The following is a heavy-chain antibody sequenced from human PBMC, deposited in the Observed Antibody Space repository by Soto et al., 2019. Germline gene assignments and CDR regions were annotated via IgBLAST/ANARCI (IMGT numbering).Heavy chain of an antibody. J-gene: IGHJ5*02. CDR1: GFTFSSYE. CDR2: ISSSGSTI. V-gene: IGHV3-48*03. Sequence: GGSLRLSCAASGFTFSSYEMNWVRQAPGKGLEWVSYISSSGSTIYYADSVKGRFTISRDNAKNSLYLQMNSLRAEDTAVYYCARDAPSSSDNWFDPWGQGTLVTVSS. CDR3: ARDAPSSSDNWFDP. D-gene: IGHD6-6*01.